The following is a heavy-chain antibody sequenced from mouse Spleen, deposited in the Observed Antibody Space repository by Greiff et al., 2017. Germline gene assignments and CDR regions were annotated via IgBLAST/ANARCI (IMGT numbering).Heavy chain of an antibody. D-gene: IGHD2-4*01. J-gene: IGHJ3*01. Sequence: QVQLQQPGAELVRPGSSVKLSCKASGYTFTSYWMDWVKQRPGQGLEWIGNIYPSDSENHYNQKFKDKATLTVDKSSSTAYMQLSSLTSEDSAVYYCARERVIKEFAYWGQGTLVTVSA. V-gene: IGHV1-61*01. CDR3: ARERVIKEFAY. CDR1: GYTFTSYW. CDR2: IYPSDSEN.